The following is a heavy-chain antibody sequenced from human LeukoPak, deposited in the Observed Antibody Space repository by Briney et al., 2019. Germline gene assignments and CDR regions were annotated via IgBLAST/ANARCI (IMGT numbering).Heavy chain of an antibody. Sequence: GESLKISXKGSGYSFTSYWIGWVRQMPGKGLEWKGIIYPGDSDTRYSPSFQGQVTISADKSISTAYLQWSSLKASDTAMYYCARLKKPDGSGSYSQYWGQGTLVTVSS. J-gene: IGHJ4*02. V-gene: IGHV5-51*01. CDR3: ARLKKPDGSGSYSQY. CDR2: IYPGDSDT. D-gene: IGHD3-10*01. CDR1: GYSFTSYW.